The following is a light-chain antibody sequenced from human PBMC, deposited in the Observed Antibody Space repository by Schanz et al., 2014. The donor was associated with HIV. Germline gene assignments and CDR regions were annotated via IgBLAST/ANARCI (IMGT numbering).Light chain of an antibody. Sequence: QSALTQPASVSGSPGQSITISCSGASSDVGYSYYISWYQQQPGRPPKLIIYDVSNRPSGVSDRFSGSKSGNTASLTISGLQAEDEADYYCCSYAGSSWVFGGGTKVTVL. CDR1: SSDVGYSYY. CDR3: CSYAGSSWV. V-gene: IGLV2-14*03. J-gene: IGLJ3*02. CDR2: DVS.